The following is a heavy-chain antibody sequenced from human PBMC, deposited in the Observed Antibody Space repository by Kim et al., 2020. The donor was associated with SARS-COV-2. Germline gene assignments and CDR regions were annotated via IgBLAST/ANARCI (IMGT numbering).Heavy chain of an antibody. J-gene: IGHJ2*01. V-gene: IGHV4-59*01. CDR1: GDSINTSY. CDR2: IYYSGST. Sequence: SETLSLTCTVSGDSINTSYWSWIRQPPGKGLDWIGSIYYSGSTNYNPYLKSRVTISIDTSKTQFPLTLTSVTAADPAVYYCARDSSLRYFDLWGHGTLIT. D-gene: IGHD3-3*01. CDR3: ARDSSLRYFDL.